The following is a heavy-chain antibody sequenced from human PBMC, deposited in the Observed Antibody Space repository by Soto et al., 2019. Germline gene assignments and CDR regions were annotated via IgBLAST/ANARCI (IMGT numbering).Heavy chain of an antibody. CDR3: ARAGLIGPLRLTYYGMDV. Sequence: SVKLTWKACGGSLNSYAISWVRQATGQGLEWMGGIIPIFGTANYAQKFQGRVTITADESTSTAYMELSSLRSEDTAVYYCARAGLIGPLRLTYYGMDVWGQGTTVTVSS. CDR1: GGSLNSYA. D-gene: IGHD2-8*01. V-gene: IGHV1-69*01. CDR2: IIPIFGTA. J-gene: IGHJ6*02.